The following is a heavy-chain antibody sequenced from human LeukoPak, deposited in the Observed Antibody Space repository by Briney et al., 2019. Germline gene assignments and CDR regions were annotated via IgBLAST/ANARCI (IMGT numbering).Heavy chain of an antibody. CDR1: GGSISSGGYY. Sequence: PSQTLSLTCTVSGGSISSGGYYWSWIRQHPGKGLEWIGYIYYSGSTYYNPSLKSRVTISVDTSKNQFSLKLSSVTAADTAVYYCARDGETLRAIHPWGQGTLVTVSS. J-gene: IGHJ5*02. V-gene: IGHV4-31*03. CDR2: IYYSGST. CDR3: ARDGETLRAIHP. D-gene: IGHD2-15*01.